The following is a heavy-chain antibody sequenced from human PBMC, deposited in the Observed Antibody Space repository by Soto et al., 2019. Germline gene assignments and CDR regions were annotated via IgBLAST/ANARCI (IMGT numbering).Heavy chain of an antibody. CDR3: ARRGYSYGYSNYYYGMDV. D-gene: IGHD5-18*01. CDR1: GGSISSYY. Sequence: SETLSLTCTVSGGSISSYYWSWIRQPPGKGLEWIGYIYYSGSTNYNPSPKSRVTISVDTSKNQFSLKLSSVTAADTAVYYCARRGYSYGYSNYYYGMDVWGQGTTVTVSS. V-gene: IGHV4-59*01. CDR2: IYYSGST. J-gene: IGHJ6*02.